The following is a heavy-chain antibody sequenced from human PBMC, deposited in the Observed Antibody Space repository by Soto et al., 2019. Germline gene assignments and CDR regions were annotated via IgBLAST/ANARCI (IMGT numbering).Heavy chain of an antibody. J-gene: IGHJ3*02. V-gene: IGHV3-48*01. CDR1: GFTLSSHS. Sequence: PGGSLRLSCAASGFTLSSHSMNWVRQAPGKGLEWVSSISSTSITIYYADSVKGRFTISRDNAKNSLYLQMNSLRAEDTAVYYCARDGRQRLVFDAFDIWGQGTMVTVSS. CDR3: ARDGRQRLVFDAFDI. D-gene: IGHD6-13*01. CDR2: ISSTSITI.